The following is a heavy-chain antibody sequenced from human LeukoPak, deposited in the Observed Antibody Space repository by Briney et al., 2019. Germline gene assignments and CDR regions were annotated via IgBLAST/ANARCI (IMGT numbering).Heavy chain of an antibody. D-gene: IGHD2-15*01. J-gene: IGHJ4*02. CDR1: GGSISSYY. CDR3: ARTIVVVVAADY. CDR2: IYYSGGT. V-gene: IGHV4-39*07. Sequence: SETLSLTCTVSGGSISSYYWGWIRQPPGKGLEWIGSIYYSGGTYYNPSLKSRVTISVDTSKNQFSLKLSSVTAADTAVYYCARTIVVVVAADYWGQGTLVTVSS.